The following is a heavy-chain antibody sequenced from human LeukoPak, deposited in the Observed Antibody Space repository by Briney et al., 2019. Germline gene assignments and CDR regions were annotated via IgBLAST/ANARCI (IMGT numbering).Heavy chain of an antibody. Sequence: GGSLRLSCAASGFTFEDYAMNWVRQAPGKGLEWVSGITWNSGSTAYADSVKGRFTISRDNAKNSLYLQMNSLRPEDTALYYCAKPSSGYLIASGAFDIWGQGTMVTVSS. CDR3: AKPSSGYLIASGAFDI. V-gene: IGHV3-9*01. CDR1: GFTFEDYA. J-gene: IGHJ3*02. D-gene: IGHD3-22*01. CDR2: ITWNSGST.